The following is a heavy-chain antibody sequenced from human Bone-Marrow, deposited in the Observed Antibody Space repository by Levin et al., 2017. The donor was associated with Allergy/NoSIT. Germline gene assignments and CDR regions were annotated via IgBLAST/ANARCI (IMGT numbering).Heavy chain of an antibody. CDR3: ARDIVATISGVPDAFDI. J-gene: IGHJ3*02. CDR2: INWNGGST. Sequence: LSLPCAASGFTFDDYGMSWVRQAPGKGLEWVSGINWNGGSTGYADSVKGRFTISRDNAKNSLYLQMNSLRAEDTALYYCARDIVATISGVPDAFDIWGQGTMVTVSS. CDR1: GFTFDDYG. V-gene: IGHV3-20*04. D-gene: IGHD5-12*01.